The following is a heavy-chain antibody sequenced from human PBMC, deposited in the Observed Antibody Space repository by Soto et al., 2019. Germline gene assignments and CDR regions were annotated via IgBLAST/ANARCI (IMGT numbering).Heavy chain of an antibody. CDR2: INHSGST. Sequence: SETLSLTCAVYGGSFSCYYWSWIRQPPGKGLEWIGEINHSGSTNYNPSLKSRVTISVDTSKNQFSLKLSSVTAADTAVYYCARTGYSSGWYLDYYFDYWGQGTLVTVSS. J-gene: IGHJ4*02. V-gene: IGHV4-34*01. CDR3: ARTGYSSGWYLDYYFDY. CDR1: GGSFSCYY. D-gene: IGHD6-19*01.